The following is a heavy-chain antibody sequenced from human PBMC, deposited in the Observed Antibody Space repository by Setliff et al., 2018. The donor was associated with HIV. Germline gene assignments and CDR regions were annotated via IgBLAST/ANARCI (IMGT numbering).Heavy chain of an antibody. V-gene: IGHV1-46*01. CDR1: GSTFTNYY. D-gene: IGHD2-2*01. Sequence: ASVKVSCKASGSTFTNYYMHWVRQAPGQGLEWMGIINPSGGSTSHAQKFQGRVNMPRDTSTSTVHMEVSSLRSEDTAVYYCAREGSFVQAAPLGNGNRILDFWGQGTLVTVS. CDR2: INPSGGST. J-gene: IGHJ4*02. CDR3: AREGSFVQAAPLGNGNRILDF.